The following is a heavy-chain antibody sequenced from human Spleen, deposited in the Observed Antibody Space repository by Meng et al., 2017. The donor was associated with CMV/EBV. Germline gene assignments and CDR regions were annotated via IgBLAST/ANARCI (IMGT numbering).Heavy chain of an antibody. CDR2: ISYSGGT. CDR3: ARETRYYYGLDV. J-gene: IGHJ6*02. Sequence: SETLSLTCTVSGGSVSSYFWSWIRQPPGKGLEWIAYISYSGGTNYNPSLKSRVTISIVTSENQFYLELNSVTAADTAVYYCARETRYYYGLDVWGQGTTVTVSS. CDR1: GGSVSSYF. V-gene: IGHV4-59*02.